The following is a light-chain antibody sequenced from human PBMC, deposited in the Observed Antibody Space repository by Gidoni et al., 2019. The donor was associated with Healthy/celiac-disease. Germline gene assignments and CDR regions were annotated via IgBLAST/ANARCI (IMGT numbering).Light chain of an antibody. J-gene: IGKJ5*01. Sequence: EIVLTQSPATLSLSPGERATRSCRASQRVSSYLAWYQQKPGQAPRLLIYDASNRATGIPARFSGSGSGTDFTLTISSLEPEDFAVYYCQQRSNWLSITFGQGTRLEIK. CDR1: QRVSSY. CDR3: QQRSNWLSIT. CDR2: DAS. V-gene: IGKV3-11*01.